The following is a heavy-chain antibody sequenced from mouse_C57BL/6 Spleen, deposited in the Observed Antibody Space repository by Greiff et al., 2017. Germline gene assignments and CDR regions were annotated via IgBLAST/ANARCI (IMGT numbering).Heavy chain of an antibody. V-gene: IGHV1-82*01. Sequence: VKLQESGPELVKPGASVKISCKASGYAFSSSWMNWVKQRPGKGLEWIGRIYPGDGDTNYNGKFKGKATLTADKSSSTAYMQLSSLTSEDSAVYFCARSDSNGVYAMDYWGQGTSVTVSS. J-gene: IGHJ4*01. CDR3: ARSDSNGVYAMDY. CDR2: IYPGDGDT. D-gene: IGHD2-5*01. CDR1: GYAFSSSW.